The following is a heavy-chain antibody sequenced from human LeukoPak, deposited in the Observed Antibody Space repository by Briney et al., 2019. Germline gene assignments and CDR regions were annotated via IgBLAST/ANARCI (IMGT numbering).Heavy chain of an antibody. V-gene: IGHV3-30*03. CDR3: AREASICRAFDI. CDR1: GFTFSSYG. Sequence: PGGSLRLSCAASGFTFSSYGMHWVRQAPGKGLEWVAVISYDGSNKYYADSVKGRFTISRDNSKNTLYLQMHSLRAEDTAVYYCAREASICRAFDIWGQGTMVTVSS. J-gene: IGHJ3*02. CDR2: ISYDGSNK. D-gene: IGHD2-15*01.